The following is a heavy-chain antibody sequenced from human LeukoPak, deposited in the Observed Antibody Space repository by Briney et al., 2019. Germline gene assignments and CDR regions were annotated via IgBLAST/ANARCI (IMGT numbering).Heavy chain of an antibody. J-gene: IGHJ6*02. V-gene: IGHV4-34*01. CDR1: GGSFSGYY. D-gene: IGHD3-10*01. CDR3: ARGFTMVRGGMQPRPYGMDV. Sequence: SETLSLTCAVYGGSFSGYYWSWIRQPPGKGLEWIGEINHSGSTNYNPSLKSRVTISVDTSKNQFSLKLSSVTAADTAVYYCARGFTMVRGGMQPRPYGMDVWGQGTTVTVSS. CDR2: INHSGST.